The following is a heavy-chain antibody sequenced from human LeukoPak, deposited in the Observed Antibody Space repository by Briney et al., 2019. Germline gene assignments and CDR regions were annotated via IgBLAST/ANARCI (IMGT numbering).Heavy chain of an antibody. J-gene: IGHJ4*02. Sequence: GASVKVSCKASGYTFTSSDINWVRQATGQGLEWMGWMNPNSGNTGYAQKFQGRVTMTRNTSISTAYMELSSLRSEDTAVYYRSRAGLTTIDYWGQGTLVTVSS. D-gene: IGHD1-14*01. V-gene: IGHV1-8*01. CDR2: MNPNSGNT. CDR3: SRAGLTTIDY. CDR1: GYTFTSSD.